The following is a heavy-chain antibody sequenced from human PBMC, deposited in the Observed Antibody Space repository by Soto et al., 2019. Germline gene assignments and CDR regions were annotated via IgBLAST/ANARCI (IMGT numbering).Heavy chain of an antibody. CDR2: ISTYNSYT. Sequence: QVQLVQSGAELREPGASVKVSCKTSGYTFRNYGISWVRQAPGQGLEWMGWISTYNSYTHSAKKFQGRVIMTIESSTSSAFLELTNLRTDDTAFYYCAQNITSRIDSWGQGTLVTVSS. D-gene: IGHD2-2*01. CDR1: GYTFRNYG. J-gene: IGHJ5*01. CDR3: AQNITSRIDS. V-gene: IGHV1-18*01.